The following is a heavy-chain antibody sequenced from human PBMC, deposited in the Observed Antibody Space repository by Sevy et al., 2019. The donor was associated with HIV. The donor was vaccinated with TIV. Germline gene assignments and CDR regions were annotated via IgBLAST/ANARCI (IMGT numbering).Heavy chain of an antibody. V-gene: IGHV3-30-3*01. CDR1: GFTFSSYA. CDR2: ISYDGSNK. D-gene: IGHD6-19*01. J-gene: IGHJ3*02. Sequence: GGSLRLSCAASGFTFSSYAMHWVRQAPGKGLEWVAVISYDGSNKYYADSVKGRFTISGDNSKNTLYLQMNSLRAEDTAVYYCARDRDSSGWLDAFDIWGQGTMVTVSS. CDR3: ARDRDSSGWLDAFDI.